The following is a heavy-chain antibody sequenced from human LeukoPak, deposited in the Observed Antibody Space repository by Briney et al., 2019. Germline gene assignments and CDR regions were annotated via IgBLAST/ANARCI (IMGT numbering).Heavy chain of an antibody. D-gene: IGHD6-13*01. CDR2: ISGSGRST. CDR1: VYPLSSYA. V-gene: IGHV3-23*01. J-gene: IGHJ4*02. Sequence: PGESLLQSCSVPVYPLSSYAMTWVPRTPGRGLEWVSAISGSGRSTTYADCVKSWVTISRDNSKNTLYLQMNSLRAEDTAVYYCAKENRDSGSWYGQGFNNWGQGTLVTVSS. CDR3: AKENRDSGSWYGQGFNN.